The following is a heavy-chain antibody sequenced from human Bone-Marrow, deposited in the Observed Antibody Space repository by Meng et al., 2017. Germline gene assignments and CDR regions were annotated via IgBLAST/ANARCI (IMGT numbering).Heavy chain of an antibody. Sequence: QLQLQESSSGLVKPSQTLSLTCAVSGGSISSGGYSWSWIRQPPGKGLEWIGYIYHSGSTHYNPSLKSRVIMSVDTSKNQFSLKLYSVTAADTAVYYCARARTTNQSKYRNAYNWFDPWGQGTLVTVSS. CDR2: IYHSGST. D-gene: IGHD2/OR15-2a*01. CDR1: GGSISSGGYS. J-gene: IGHJ5*02. CDR3: ARARTTNQSKYRNAYNWFDP. V-gene: IGHV4-30-2*01.